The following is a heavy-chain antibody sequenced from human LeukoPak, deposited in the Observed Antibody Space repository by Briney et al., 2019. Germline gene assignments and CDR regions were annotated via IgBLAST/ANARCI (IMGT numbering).Heavy chain of an antibody. J-gene: IGHJ4*02. CDR3: ARDPYSSGWYYWGTGVDY. CDR1: GYTFTSYG. CDR2: ISAYNGNT. Sequence: ASVKVFCKASGYTFTSYGISWVRQAPGQGLEWMGWISAYNGNTNYAQKLQGRVTMTTDTSTSTAYMELRSLRSDDTAVYYCARDPYSSGWYYWGTGVDYWGQGTLVTVSS. D-gene: IGHD6-19*01. V-gene: IGHV1-18*01.